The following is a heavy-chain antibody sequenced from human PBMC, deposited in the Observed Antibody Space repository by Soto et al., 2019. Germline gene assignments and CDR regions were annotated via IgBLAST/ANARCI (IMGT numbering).Heavy chain of an antibody. CDR3: AKDSGDCGGDCYPLYCYGMGV. V-gene: IGHV3-30*18. CDR1: GFTFSSYG. J-gene: IGHJ6*02. Sequence: GGSLRLSCAASGFTFSSYGMHWVRQAPGKGLEWVAVISYDGSNKYYADSVKGRFTISRDNSKNTLYLQMNSLRAEDTAVYYCAKDSGDCGGDCYPLYCYGMGVWGQGTTVTVSS. D-gene: IGHD2-21*02. CDR2: ISYDGSNK.